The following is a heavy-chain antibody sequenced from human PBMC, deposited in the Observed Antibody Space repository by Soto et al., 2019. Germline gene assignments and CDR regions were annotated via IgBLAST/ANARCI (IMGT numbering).Heavy chain of an antibody. Sequence: XDSLTISFKGSGYSFTSYWIGWVGQMPGKGLEWMGIIYPGDSDTRYSPSFQGQVTISADKSISTAYLQWSSLKASDTAMYYCARPYDSSGYHEYYFDYWGQGTLVTVSS. CDR1: GYSFTSYW. CDR3: ARPYDSSGYHEYYFDY. CDR2: IYPGDSDT. D-gene: IGHD3-22*01. J-gene: IGHJ4*02. V-gene: IGHV5-51*01.